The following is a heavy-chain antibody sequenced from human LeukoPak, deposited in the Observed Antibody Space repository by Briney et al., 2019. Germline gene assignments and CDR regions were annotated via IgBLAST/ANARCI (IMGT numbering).Heavy chain of an antibody. CDR2: IYYTGST. D-gene: IGHD3-9*01. CDR3: ARGGTYNDILSFDP. CDR1: GGSISYYY. Sequence: PSETLSLTCTASGGSISYYYWTWIRQSPGKGLEWIGQIYYTGSTYYNPSLKRRVTISVDTSRNQFSLNLTSVTAADTAVYYCARGGTYNDILSFDPWGQGTLVTVSS. V-gene: IGHV4-59*01. J-gene: IGHJ5*02.